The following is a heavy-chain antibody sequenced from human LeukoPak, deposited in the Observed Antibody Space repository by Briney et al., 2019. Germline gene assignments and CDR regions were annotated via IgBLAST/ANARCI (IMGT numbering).Heavy chain of an antibody. CDR3: VKPHSFATWSPFDY. Sequence: PGGSLRLSCVASGFTFSDYAMSSVRQAPGKGLEWVSGISRSGGSTNCADSVKGRFTISRDNSKNMVHLQVSSLRAEDTAVYYCVKPHSFATWSPFDYWGQGTLVTVSS. V-gene: IGHV3-23*01. CDR2: ISRSGGST. D-gene: IGHD2-15*01. J-gene: IGHJ4*02. CDR1: GFTFSDYA.